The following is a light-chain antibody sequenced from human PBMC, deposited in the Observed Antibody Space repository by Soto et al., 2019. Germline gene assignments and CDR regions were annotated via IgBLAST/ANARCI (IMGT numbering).Light chain of an antibody. CDR1: SSDVGSYKS. J-gene: IGLJ3*02. CDR2: DVN. CDR3: CSYAGSYSWV. V-gene: IGLV2-11*01. Sequence: QSALTQPRSVSASPGQSVTISCTGTSSDVGSYKSVSWYQQYPGKAPKLMIYDVNKRPSGVPDRFSGSKSGNTASLTISGLQAEDESDYYCCSYAGSYSWVFGGGIKLTVL.